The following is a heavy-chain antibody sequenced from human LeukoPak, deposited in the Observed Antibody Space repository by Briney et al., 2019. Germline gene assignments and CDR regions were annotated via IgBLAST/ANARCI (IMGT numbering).Heavy chain of an antibody. V-gene: IGHV4-30-2*01. CDR1: GGSISSGGYY. J-gene: IGHJ2*01. CDR2: IYHSGST. Sequence: PSETLSLTCTVSGGSISSGGYYWSWIRQPPGKGLEWIGYIYHSGSTYYNPSLKSRVTISVDRSKNQFSLKLSSVTAADTAVYYCAREVPAERYFDLWGRGTLVTVSS. CDR3: AREVPAERYFDL. D-gene: IGHD2-2*01.